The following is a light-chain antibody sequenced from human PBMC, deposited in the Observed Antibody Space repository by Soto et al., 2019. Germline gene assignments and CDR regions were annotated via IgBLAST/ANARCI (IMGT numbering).Light chain of an antibody. Sequence: SHSVATLSVNKGERATHSCRASQSVSSNLAWYQQKPGQAPRLLIYGASTRATGIPDRFSGSGSGTDFTLTISRLEPEDCEVYYCQQYGSSRGTFGQ. J-gene: IGKJ1*01. CDR3: QQYGSSRGT. V-gene: IGKV3-20*01. CDR1: QSVSSN. CDR2: GAS.